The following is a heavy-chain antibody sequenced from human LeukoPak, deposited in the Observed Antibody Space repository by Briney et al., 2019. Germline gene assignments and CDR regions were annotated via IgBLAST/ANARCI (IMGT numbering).Heavy chain of an antibody. CDR1: GFTVSSNY. CDR3: ARNPQYYYDSSGYYYRDYYFDY. D-gene: IGHD3-22*01. CDR2: IYSGGST. J-gene: IGHJ4*02. V-gene: IGHV3-66*02. Sequence: GGSLRLSCAAPGFTVSSNYMSWVRQAPGKGLEWVSVIYSGGSTYYADSVKGRFTISRDNSKNTLYLQMNSLRAEDTAVYYCARNPQYYYDSSGYYYRDYYFDYWGQGTLVTVSS.